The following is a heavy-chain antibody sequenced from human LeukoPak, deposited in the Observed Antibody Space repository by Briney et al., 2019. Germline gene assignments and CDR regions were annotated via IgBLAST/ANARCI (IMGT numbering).Heavy chain of an antibody. Sequence: PGRSLRLSCAASGFIFRSYGMHWVRQAPGKGLEWVGVISYDGSNKYYADSVKGRFTISRDNSKNTLYVQMNSLRAEDTAVYYCAKDIAVAGRSGGYYYFYGMDVWGQGTTVTVSS. CDR1: GFIFRSYG. J-gene: IGHJ6*02. D-gene: IGHD6-19*01. CDR2: ISYDGSNK. V-gene: IGHV3-30*18. CDR3: AKDIAVAGRSGGYYYFYGMDV.